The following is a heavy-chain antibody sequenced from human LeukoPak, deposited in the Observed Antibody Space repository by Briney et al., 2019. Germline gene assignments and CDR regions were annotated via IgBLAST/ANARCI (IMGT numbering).Heavy chain of an antibody. CDR1: GGSISSSIYY. J-gene: IGHJ3*02. D-gene: IGHD3-10*01. V-gene: IGHV4-39*01. CDR2: IYYSGST. Sequence: PSETLSLTCTVSGGSISSSIYYWGWIRQPPGEGLECIGSIYYSGSTYYNPSLRSRVTISVDTSKNQFSLKLNSVTAADTAVYYCARGRLVLLWFGELPDNAFDIWGQGTMVTVSS. CDR3: ARGRLVLLWFGELPDNAFDI.